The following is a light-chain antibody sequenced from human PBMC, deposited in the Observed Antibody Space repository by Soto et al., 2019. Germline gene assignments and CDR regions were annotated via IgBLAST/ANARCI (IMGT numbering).Light chain of an antibody. J-gene: IGKJ1*01. CDR3: QQSYSSPPT. CDR2: AAS. V-gene: IGKV1-39*01. Sequence: DIQMTQSPSSLSASVEDRVIITCRARQSISNHLNWYQQKPGKAPKLLIFAASSLQSGIPSRFSASRSGPDFTLTISSLQPEDFATYYCQQSYSSPPTFGQGTKVDIK. CDR1: QSISNH.